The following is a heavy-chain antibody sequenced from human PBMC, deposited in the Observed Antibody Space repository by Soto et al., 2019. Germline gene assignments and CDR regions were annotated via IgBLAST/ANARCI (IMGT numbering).Heavy chain of an antibody. D-gene: IGHD3-22*01. CDR3: ARVAYFDTTGYYYYFDY. CDR2: IYRSGST. CDR1: GGSVTGFY. V-gene: IGHV4-38-2*02. J-gene: IGHJ4*02. Sequence: PSETLSLTCTVSGGSVTGFYCVCIRQAPCKGLEWIGSIYRSGSTYYNPSLKSRVTISMDMSKNQFSLKLTSVTAADTAVYYCARVAYFDTTGYYYYFDYWGQGTLVTVSS.